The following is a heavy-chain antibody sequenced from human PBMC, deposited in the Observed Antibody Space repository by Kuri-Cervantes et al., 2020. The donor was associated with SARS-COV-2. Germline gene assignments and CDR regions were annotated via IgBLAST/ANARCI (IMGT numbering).Heavy chain of an antibody. CDR2: INPSGGST. J-gene: IGHJ4*02. V-gene: IGHV1-46*01. D-gene: IGHD3-10*01. CDR3: ARDLRQGKSLDY. CDR1: GYTFTSYY. Sequence: ASVKVSCKASGYTFTSYYMHWVRQAPGQGLEWMGIINPSGGSTSYAQKLQGRVTMTRDTSTSTVYMELSSLRSEDTAVYYCARDLRQGKSLDYWGQGTLVTVSS.